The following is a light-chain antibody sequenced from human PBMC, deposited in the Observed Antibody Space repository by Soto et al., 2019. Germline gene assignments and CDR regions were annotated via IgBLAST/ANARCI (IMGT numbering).Light chain of an antibody. V-gene: IGKV1-39*01. CDR1: QRISSY. J-gene: IGKJ1*01. CDR2: AAS. CDR3: QQSSSTPPWT. Sequence: DIQMTQSPSSRSASVGDRVTITCRASQRISSYLNWYQQKPGKAPKLLIYAASSLQGGVPSRFSGSGSGTDFTLTISSLQPEDFATYYCQQSSSTPPWTFGQGTKVDI.